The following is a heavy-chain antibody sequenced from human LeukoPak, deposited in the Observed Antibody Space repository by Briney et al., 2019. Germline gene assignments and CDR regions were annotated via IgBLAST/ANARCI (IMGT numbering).Heavy chain of an antibody. CDR3: ARRGGDYYDSSGLYYFDY. V-gene: IGHV3-30-3*01. J-gene: IGHJ4*02. CDR2: ISYDGSNK. Sequence: GGSLRLSCAASGFTFSSYAMHWVRQAPGKGLEWVAVISYDGSNKYYADSVKGRFTISRDNSKNTLYLQMNSLRAEDTAVYYCARRGGDYYDSSGLYYFDYWGQGTLVTVSS. CDR1: GFTFSSYA. D-gene: IGHD3-22*01.